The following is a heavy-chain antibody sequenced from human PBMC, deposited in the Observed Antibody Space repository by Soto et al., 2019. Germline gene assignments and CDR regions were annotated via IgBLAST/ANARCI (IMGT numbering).Heavy chain of an antibody. CDR1: GGFISTYY. CDR2: IHYSGST. J-gene: IGHJ4*02. CDR3: ARHEGNGNVWPLDY. D-gene: IGHD2-8*01. Sequence: PSETLSLTCTVSGGFISTYYWSWIRQPPGKGLEWIGNIHYSGSTYYMPSLRSRVTLSVDTSKNQFSLRLTSVTAEDTAVYYCARHEGNGNVWPLDYWGQGILVTVSS. V-gene: IGHV4-59*04.